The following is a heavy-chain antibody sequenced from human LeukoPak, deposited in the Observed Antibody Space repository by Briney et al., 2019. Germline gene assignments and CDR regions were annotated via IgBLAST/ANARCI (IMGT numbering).Heavy chain of an antibody. CDR2: ISAYNGNT. CDR1: GYTFTSYD. D-gene: IGHD6-19*01. CDR3: ARGAEYSSGWYSLSWGANDAFDI. V-gene: IGHV1-18*01. Sequence: ASVKVSCKASGYTFTSYDINWVRPATGQGLEWMGWISAYNGNTNYEQKLQGRVTMTTDTSTSTAYMELRSLRSDDTAVYYCARGAEYSSGWYSLSWGANDAFDIWGQGTMVTVSS. J-gene: IGHJ3*02.